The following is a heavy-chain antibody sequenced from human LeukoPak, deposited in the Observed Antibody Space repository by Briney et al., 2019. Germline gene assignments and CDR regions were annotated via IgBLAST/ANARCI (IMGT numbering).Heavy chain of an antibody. D-gene: IGHD6-13*01. J-gene: IGHJ3*02. CDR3: ANNGYSSSWTLGAFDI. CDR2: IRYDGSNK. V-gene: IGHV3-30*02. Sequence: TGGSLRLSCAASGFTFSSYGMHWVRQAPGKGLEWVAFIRYDGSNKYYADSVKGRFTISRDNSKNTLYLQMNSLRAEDTAVYYCANNGYSSSWTLGAFDIWGQGTMVTVSS. CDR1: GFTFSSYG.